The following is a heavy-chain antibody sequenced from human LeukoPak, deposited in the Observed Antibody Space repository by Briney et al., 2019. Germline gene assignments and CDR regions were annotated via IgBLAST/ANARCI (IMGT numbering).Heavy chain of an antibody. CDR2: IKQDGSEK. CDR3: ARVGGYCSGGSCYSDY. Sequence: GGSLRLSCAASGFTFSSYWMSWVRRAPGKGLEWVANIKQDGSEKYYVDSVKGRFTISRDNAKNSLYLQMNSLRAEDTAVYYCARVGGYCSGGSCYSDYWGKGTTVTVSS. D-gene: IGHD2-15*01. V-gene: IGHV3-7*01. CDR1: GFTFSSYW. J-gene: IGHJ6*04.